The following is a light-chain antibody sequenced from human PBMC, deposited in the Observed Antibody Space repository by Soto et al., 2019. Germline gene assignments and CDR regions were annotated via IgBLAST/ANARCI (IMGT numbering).Light chain of an antibody. CDR3: WSYAGTPNV. CDR1: SSDVGAYNY. CDR2: DVN. J-gene: IGLJ1*01. Sequence: LIQPCSVSGSPGQSVTISCTGTSSDVGAYNYVSWYQQHPDKAPKFMIYDVNKGPSGVPDRFSGCKSGKPASLTISGLQAEGEADYYGWSYAGTPNVIGTGTKVTVL. V-gene: IGLV2-11*01.